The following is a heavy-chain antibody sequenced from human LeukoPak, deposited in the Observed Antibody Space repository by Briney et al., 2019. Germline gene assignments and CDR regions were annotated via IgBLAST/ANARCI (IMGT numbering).Heavy chain of an antibody. CDR2: INDDGSDT. CDR1: GFTFSGDW. CDR3: VRGGPSTWS. V-gene: IGHV3-74*01. Sequence: GGSLRLSCAASGFTFSGDWMHWVRQAPGKGPVWVSRINDDGSDTTYADSVKGRFTISRDDAKNMLFLQMNSLRAEDTAVYYCVRGGPSTWSWGQGTLVTVSS. D-gene: IGHD2-15*01. J-gene: IGHJ5*02.